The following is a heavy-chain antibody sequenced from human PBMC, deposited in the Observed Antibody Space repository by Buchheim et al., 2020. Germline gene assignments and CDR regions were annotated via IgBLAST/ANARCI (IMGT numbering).Heavy chain of an antibody. CDR3: ARDCRSSSSEHAGMDV. Sequence: QVQLVESGGGVVQPGRSLRLSCAASGFTFSSYAMYWVRQAPGKGLEWVAVISYDGSNKYYADSVKGRFTISRDNSKNTLYLQMNSLRAEDTAVYYCARDCRSSSSEHAGMDVWGKGTT. D-gene: IGHD6-6*01. V-gene: IGHV3-30-3*01. CDR2: ISYDGSNK. J-gene: IGHJ6*03. CDR1: GFTFSSYA.